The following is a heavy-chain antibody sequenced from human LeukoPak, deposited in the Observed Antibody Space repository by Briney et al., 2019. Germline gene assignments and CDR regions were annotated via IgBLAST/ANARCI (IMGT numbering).Heavy chain of an antibody. CDR1: GYTFTDYY. CDR3: ARDSYGLGSYSHFDY. V-gene: IGHV1-2*06. J-gene: IGHJ4*02. D-gene: IGHD3-10*01. CDR2: MNPKSDDT. Sequence: ASVKVSCKASGYTFTDYYIHWVRQAPGQGLEWMGRMNPKSDDTNYAQKFQGRVTMTRDTSISTVYMEVSRLISDDTAVYFCARDSYGLGSYSHFDYWGQGTLVTVSS.